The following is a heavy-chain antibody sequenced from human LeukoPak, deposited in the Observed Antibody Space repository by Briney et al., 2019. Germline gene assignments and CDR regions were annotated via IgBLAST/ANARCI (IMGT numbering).Heavy chain of an antibody. Sequence: PGGSLRLSCVVSGVTFSRYWMSWGRQAPGKGLEWVGFIRSKAYGGTTEYAASVKGRFTISRDDSKNIAYLQMNSLKTKDTAVYYCTSGYYYESSGYYFDPWGQGTLVTVSS. CDR1: GVTFSRYW. CDR3: TSGYYYESSGYYFDP. J-gene: IGHJ5*02. V-gene: IGHV3-49*04. D-gene: IGHD3-22*01. CDR2: IRSKAYGGTT.